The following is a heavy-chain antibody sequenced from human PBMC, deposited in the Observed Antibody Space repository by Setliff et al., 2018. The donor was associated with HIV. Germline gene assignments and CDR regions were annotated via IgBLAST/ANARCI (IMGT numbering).Heavy chain of an antibody. D-gene: IGHD5-12*01. CDR2: ISDIGDST. Sequence: GESLRLSCAASGFTFGTYAMSWVRQAPGNGLEWVSSISDIGDSTYYADSVKDRFTISRDNSKNMLYLQMNSLRAEDTAVYYCAKDSGYSGCLGQDAFDIWGQGTMVTVSS. V-gene: IGHV3-23*01. J-gene: IGHJ3*02. CDR1: GFTFGTYA. CDR3: AKDSGYSGCLGQDAFDI.